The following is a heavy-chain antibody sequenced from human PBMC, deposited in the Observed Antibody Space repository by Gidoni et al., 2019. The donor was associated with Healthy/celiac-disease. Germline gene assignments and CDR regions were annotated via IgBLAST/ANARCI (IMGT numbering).Heavy chain of an antibody. V-gene: IGHV3-48*03. D-gene: IGHD3-10*01. Sequence: EVQLVESGGGLVQPGGSLRLCCAASGFTFSSYEMNWVRQVTGKGLEWCSYISSSGSTIYYADSVKGRFTISRDNAKNSLYLQMNSLRAEDTAVYYCARDRFGELPLYYYYGMDVWGQGTTVTVSS. CDR3: ARDRFGELPLYYYYGMDV. J-gene: IGHJ6*02. CDR2: ISSSGSTI. CDR1: GFTFSSYE.